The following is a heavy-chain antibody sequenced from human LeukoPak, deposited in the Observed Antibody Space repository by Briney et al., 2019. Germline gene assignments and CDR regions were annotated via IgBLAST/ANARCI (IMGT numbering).Heavy chain of an antibody. CDR2: IYTSGST. CDR3: ASRVYCSSTSCYTESGFEDY. J-gene: IGHJ4*02. CDR1: GGSISNKY. Sequence: PSETLSLTCSLSGGSISNKYWSWIRQPAGKGLEWIGRIYTSGSTNYNPSLKSRVTISVDTSKNQFSLKLSSVTAADTAVYYCASRVYCSSTSCYTESGFEDYWGQGTLVTVSS. D-gene: IGHD2-2*02. V-gene: IGHV4-4*07.